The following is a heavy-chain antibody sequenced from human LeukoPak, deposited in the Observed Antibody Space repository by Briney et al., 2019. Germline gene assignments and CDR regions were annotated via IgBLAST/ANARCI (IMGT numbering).Heavy chain of an antibody. J-gene: IGHJ4*02. CDR2: ISAYNGNA. CDR1: GYTFTSYC. Sequence: ASVKVSCKASGYTFTSYCISWVRQAPGQGLEWMGWISAYNGNANYAQKLQGRVTMTTDTSTSTAYMELRSLRSDDTAVYYCARDRFLGYCSSTSCYAGDYWGQGTLVTVSS. CDR3: ARDRFLGYCSSTSCYAGDY. V-gene: IGHV1-18*04. D-gene: IGHD2-2*01.